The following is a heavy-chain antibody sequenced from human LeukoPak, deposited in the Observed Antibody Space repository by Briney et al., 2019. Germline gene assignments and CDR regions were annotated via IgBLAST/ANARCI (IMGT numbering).Heavy chain of an antibody. V-gene: IGHV3-49*04. J-gene: IGHJ1*01. CDR1: GFTFGDYA. D-gene: IGHD3-10*02. Sequence: GGSLRLSCTASGFTFGDYAMSWVRQAPGKGLEWVGFIRSEGYGGTTEYAASLKGRFVISRDDSKSIAYLQMNSLKTEDTAIYYCTRLSGYVRSPEYFQHWGQGTLVTVSS. CDR2: IRSEGYGGTT. CDR3: TRLSGYVRSPEYFQH.